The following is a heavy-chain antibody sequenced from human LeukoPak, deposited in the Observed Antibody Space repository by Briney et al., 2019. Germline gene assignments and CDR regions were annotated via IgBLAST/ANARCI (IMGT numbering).Heavy chain of an antibody. D-gene: IGHD6-13*01. V-gene: IGHV7-4-1*02. CDR3: ARGLWQQLVRSPSDY. CDR2: ISTNTGNP. CDR1: GYTFTSYA. Sequence: ASVKVSCKASGYTFTSYAMNWVRQAPGQGLEWMGWISTNTGNPTYAQGFTGRFVFSLDTSVSTAYLQISSLKAEDTAVYYCARGLWQQLVRSPSDYWGQGTLVTVSS. J-gene: IGHJ4*02.